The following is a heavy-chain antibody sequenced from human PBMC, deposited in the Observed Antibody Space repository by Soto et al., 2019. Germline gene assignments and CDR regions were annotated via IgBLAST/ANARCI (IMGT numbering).Heavy chain of an antibody. D-gene: IGHD6-6*01. CDR1: GGSISSYY. CDR3: ARDRVYSSSSHWFDP. Sequence: SETLSLTXTVSGGSISSYYWSWIRQPPGKGLEWIVYIYYSGSTNYNPSLKSRVTISVDTSKNQFSLKLSSVTAADTAVYYCARDRVYSSSSHWFDPWGQGTLVTVS. J-gene: IGHJ5*02. V-gene: IGHV4-59*01. CDR2: IYYSGST.